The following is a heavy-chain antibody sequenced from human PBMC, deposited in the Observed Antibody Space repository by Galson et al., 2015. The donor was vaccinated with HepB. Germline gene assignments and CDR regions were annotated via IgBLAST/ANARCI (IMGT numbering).Heavy chain of an antibody. CDR2: ITGKGDST. CDR3: ARVHPEYTSGWYRQALYYFDS. V-gene: IGHV3-23*01. CDR1: GFTFRNYA. J-gene: IGHJ4*02. Sequence: SLRLSCAASGFTFRNYAMSWVRQAPGRGLEWISGITGKGDSTFYADSVKGRFTVSKDNSNNTLFLQKTGLTADDTAIYYCARVHPEYTSGWYRQALYYFDSWGQGTLVAVSS. D-gene: IGHD6-19*01.